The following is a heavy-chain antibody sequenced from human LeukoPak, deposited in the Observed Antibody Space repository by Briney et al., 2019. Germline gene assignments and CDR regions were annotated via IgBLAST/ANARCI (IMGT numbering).Heavy chain of an antibody. CDR2: ISAYNGNT. J-gene: IGHJ6*03. CDR3: ARRGIAAAATGYYYYYYMDV. CDR1: GYTFTSYG. D-gene: IGHD6-13*01. Sequence: ASVRVSRKASGYTFTSYGISWVRQAPGQGLEWMGWISAYNGNTNYAQKLQGRVTMTTDTSTSTAYMELRSLRSDDTAVYYCARRGIAAAATGYYYYYYMDVWGKGTTVTVSS. V-gene: IGHV1-18*01.